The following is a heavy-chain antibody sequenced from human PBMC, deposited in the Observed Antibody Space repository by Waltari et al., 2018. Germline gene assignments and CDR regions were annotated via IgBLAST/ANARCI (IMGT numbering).Heavy chain of an antibody. J-gene: IGHJ3*01. D-gene: IGHD6-19*01. Sequence: QVQLVESGGGLVQPGRSLSLSCAASGFAFRTYGMHWVRQAPGKGLEWLAVISYDGSNKLYADSVKGRFTLSRDNSKNTLFLQMNSLRAEDTAVYYCAKEDIAVAGDAFEFWGQGTKVTVSS. CDR2: ISYDGSNK. CDR3: AKEDIAVAGDAFEF. CDR1: GFAFRTYG. V-gene: IGHV3-30*18.